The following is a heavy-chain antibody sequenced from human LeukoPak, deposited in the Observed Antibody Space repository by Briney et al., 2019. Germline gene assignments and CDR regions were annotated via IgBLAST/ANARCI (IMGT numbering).Heavy chain of an antibody. Sequence: GSVKVSCKASGYTFTSYAMHWVRQAPGQRLEWMGWINAGNGNTRYSQKFQGGVTITRDTSASTAYMELSSLRSEDTAVYYCARSILVVPVASHYNYGVDVWGQGTTVTVSS. D-gene: IGHD2-2*01. CDR1: GYTFTSYA. J-gene: IGHJ6*02. CDR2: INAGNGNT. CDR3: ARSILVVPVASHYNYGVDV. V-gene: IGHV1-3*01.